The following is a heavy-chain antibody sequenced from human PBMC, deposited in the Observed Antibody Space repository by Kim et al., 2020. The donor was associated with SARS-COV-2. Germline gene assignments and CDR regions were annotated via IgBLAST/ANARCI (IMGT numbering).Heavy chain of an antibody. CDR1: GFTFSSYA. CDR3: AKDNRGYYYYYGMDV. CDR2: ISGSGGST. J-gene: IGHJ6*02. V-gene: IGHV3-23*01. Sequence: GGSLRLSCAASGFTFSSYAMSWVRQAPGKGLEWVSAISGSGGSTYYADSVKGRFTISRDNSKNTLYLQMNSLRAEDTAVYYCAKDNRGYYYYYGMDVWGQGTTVTVSS.